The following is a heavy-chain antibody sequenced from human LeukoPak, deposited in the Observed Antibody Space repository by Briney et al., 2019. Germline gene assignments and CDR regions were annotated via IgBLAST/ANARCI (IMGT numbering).Heavy chain of an antibody. CDR2: INPSGGST. D-gene: IGHD3-10*02. CDR1: GYTFTSYY. CDR3: ARASGITMSIDP. Sequence: ASVTVSCKASGYTFTSYYMHWVRQAPGQGLEWMGIINPSGGSTSYAQKFQGRVTMTRDTSTSTVYMELSSLRSEDTAVYYCARASGITMSIDPWGQGTLVTVSS. J-gene: IGHJ5*02. V-gene: IGHV1-46*01.